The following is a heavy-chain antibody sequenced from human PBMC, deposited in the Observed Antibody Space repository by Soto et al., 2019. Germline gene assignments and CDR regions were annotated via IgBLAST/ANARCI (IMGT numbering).Heavy chain of an antibody. CDR3: ARGKEMATISALDI. CDR1: GFTFSNYG. V-gene: IGHV3-33*01. D-gene: IGHD5-12*01. CDR2: IWYDGSKK. J-gene: IGHJ3*02. Sequence: PVGSLRLSCAASGFTFSNYGMHWVRQAPGKGLEWVAVIWYDGSKKYYADSVKGRFTISRDNSKNTLYLQMNSLRAEDTAVYYCARGKEMATISALDIWGQGTMVTVSS.